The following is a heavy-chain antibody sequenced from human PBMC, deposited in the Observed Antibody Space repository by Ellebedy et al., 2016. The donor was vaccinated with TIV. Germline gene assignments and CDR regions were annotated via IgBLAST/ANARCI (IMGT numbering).Heavy chain of an antibody. V-gene: IGHV3-23*01. CDR3: AKGRGGGSDSSAPRYYFDY. Sequence: GESLKISCAASGFTFSSYAMSWVRQTPGKGLEWVSAISVSGLNTYYADSVEGRFIISRDNSKKTLYLQMNSLRAEDTAVYYCAKGRGGGSDSSAPRYYFDYWGLGTLVTVSS. D-gene: IGHD3-22*01. CDR1: GFTFSSYA. J-gene: IGHJ4*02. CDR2: ISVSGLNT.